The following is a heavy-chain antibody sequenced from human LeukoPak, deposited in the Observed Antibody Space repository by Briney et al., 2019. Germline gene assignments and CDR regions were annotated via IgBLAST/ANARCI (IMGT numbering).Heavy chain of an antibody. D-gene: IGHD3-22*01. CDR2: INHSGST. CDR1: DGSFSGFY. CDR3: ASLSEENSEYYESSGPYYFDY. J-gene: IGHJ4*02. V-gene: IGHV4-34*01. Sequence: SETLSLTCAVYDGSFSGFYWSWIRQPPGKGLEWIGEINHSGSTNYNPSLKSRVTLSVDTSKNQFSLKLSSVTAADTAVYYCASLSEENSEYYESSGPYYFDYWGQGTLVTVSS.